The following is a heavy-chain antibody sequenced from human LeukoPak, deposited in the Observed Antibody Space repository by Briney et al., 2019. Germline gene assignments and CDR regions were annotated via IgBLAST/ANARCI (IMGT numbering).Heavy chain of an antibody. CDR2: IYHSGST. CDR1: GCSISSGGYS. CDR3: GRVDSYAATSFDY. D-gene: IGHD5-18*01. V-gene: IGHV4-30-2*01. J-gene: IGHJ4*02. Sequence: SQALSLTCAVYGCSISSGGYSWGWIRQPPGNGLEWIGYIYHSGSTYYNPSRKSRVTISVDRSKHQFSLKLSSVTAADTAVYYCGRVDSYAATSFDYWGQGTLVTVSS.